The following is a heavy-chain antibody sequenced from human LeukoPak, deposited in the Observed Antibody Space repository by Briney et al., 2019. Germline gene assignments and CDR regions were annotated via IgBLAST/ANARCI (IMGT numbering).Heavy chain of an antibody. J-gene: IGHJ4*02. CDR2: INHNSGGT. CDR1: GYTFTGYY. V-gene: IGHV1-2*02. D-gene: IGHD3-10*01. CDR3: ARAVRGVNSY. Sequence: SVKVSCKASGYTFTGYYMHYLRQATRQPLEWMGWINHNSGGTNYAQKFQGRVTMTRDTSISTAYMELSRLRSDDTAVYYCARAVRGVNSYWGQGTLVTVSS.